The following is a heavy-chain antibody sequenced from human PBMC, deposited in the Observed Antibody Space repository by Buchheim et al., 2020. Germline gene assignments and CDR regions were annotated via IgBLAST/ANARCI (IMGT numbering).Heavy chain of an antibody. J-gene: IGHJ4*02. CDR1: GFTFSSYG. D-gene: IGHD4-23*01. Sequence: QVQLVESGGGVVQPGRSLRLSCAASGFTFSSYGMHWVRQAPGKGLEWVAVISYDGSNKYYADSVTGRFTISRDNSKNTLYLQMNSLRAEDTAVYYCAKAWWGTVVTIDYWGQGTL. V-gene: IGHV3-30*18. CDR3: AKAWWGTVVTIDY. CDR2: ISYDGSNK.